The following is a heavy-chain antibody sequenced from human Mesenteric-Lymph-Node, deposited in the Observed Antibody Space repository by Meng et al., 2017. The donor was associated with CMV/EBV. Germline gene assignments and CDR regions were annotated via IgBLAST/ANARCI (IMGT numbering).Heavy chain of an antibody. CDR3: ARESRAALYYYYSGMDV. D-gene: IGHD6-6*01. J-gene: IGHJ6*02. CDR2: IKQDGSEK. CDR1: GFTFSRYW. V-gene: IGHV3-7*01. Sequence: GESLKISCAASGFTFSRYWMSWVRQAPGKGLEWVANIKQDGSEKYYVDSVKGRFTISRDNTKNSLYLQMNSLRAEDTAVYYCARESRAALYYYYSGMDVWGQGTTVTVSS.